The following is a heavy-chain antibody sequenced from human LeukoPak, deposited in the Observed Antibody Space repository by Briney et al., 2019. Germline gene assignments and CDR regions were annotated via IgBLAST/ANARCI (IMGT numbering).Heavy chain of an antibody. CDR3: ARDLSSGWYWAFDI. J-gene: IGHJ3*02. Sequence: ASVKVSCKASGYTFTSYGISWVRQAPGQGLEWMGWISAYNGNTNYAQKLQGRVTMTTDTSTSTAYMELRSLRPDDTAVYYCARDLSSGWYWAFDIWGQGTMVTVSS. D-gene: IGHD6-19*01. CDR1: GYTFTSYG. CDR2: ISAYNGNT. V-gene: IGHV1-18*01.